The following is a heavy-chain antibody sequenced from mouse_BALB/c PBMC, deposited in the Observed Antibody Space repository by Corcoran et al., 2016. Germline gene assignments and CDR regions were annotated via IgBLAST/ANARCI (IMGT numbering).Heavy chain of an antibody. J-gene: IGHJ4*01. V-gene: IGHV14-3*02. CDR1: GFNIKDTY. CDR2: IDPANGNT. CDR3: ARSTLYSMDY. Sequence: EVQLQQSGAELVKPGASVKLSCTAYGFNIKDTYMHWVKQRPEQGLEWIGRIDPANGNTKYDPKFQGKATITADTSSNTAYLQLSSLTSEDTAVYYCARSTLYSMDYWGQGTSVTVSS.